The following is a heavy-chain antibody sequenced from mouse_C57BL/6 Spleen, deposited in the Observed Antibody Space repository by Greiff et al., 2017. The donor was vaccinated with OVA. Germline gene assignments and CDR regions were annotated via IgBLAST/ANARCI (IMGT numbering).Heavy chain of an antibody. D-gene: IGHD6-1*01. CDR1: GFTFSSYT. CDR3: ARRANLYAMDY. Sequence: EVMLVESGGGLVKPGGSLKLSCAASGFTFSSYTMSWVRQTPEKRLEWVATISGGGGNTYYPDSVKGRFTISRDNAKNTLYLQMSSLRSEDTALYYCARRANLYAMDYWGQGTSVTVSS. CDR2: ISGGGGNT. V-gene: IGHV5-9*01. J-gene: IGHJ4*01.